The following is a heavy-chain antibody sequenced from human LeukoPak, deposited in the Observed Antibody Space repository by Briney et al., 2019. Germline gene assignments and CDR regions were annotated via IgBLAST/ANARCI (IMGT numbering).Heavy chain of an antibody. J-gene: IGHJ4*02. D-gene: IGHD4-17*01. Sequence: GGSLRLSCTVSGFTVSINSMSWVRQAPGKGLEWVSFIYSGGNTHYSDSVKGRFTISRDNSRNTLYLQMNSLRAEDTAVYYCARRAGEYSHPYDYWGQGTLVTVSS. CDR3: ARRAGEYSHPYDY. CDR1: GFTVSINS. V-gene: IGHV3-53*01. CDR2: IYSGGNT.